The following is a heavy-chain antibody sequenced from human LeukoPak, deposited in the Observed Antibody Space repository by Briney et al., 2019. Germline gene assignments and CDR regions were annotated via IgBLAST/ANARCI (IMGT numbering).Heavy chain of an antibody. D-gene: IGHD3-22*01. CDR2: INPNSGGT. CDR1: GYTFTGYY. J-gene: IGHJ4*02. V-gene: IGHV1-2*02. CDR3: ARPPNYYDSSGYYYFDC. Sequence: ASVKVSCKASGYTFTGYYMHWVRQAPGQGLEWMGWINPNSGGTNYAQKFQGRVTMTRDTSISTAYMELSRLRSDDTAVYYCARPPNYYDSSGYYYFDCWGQGTLVTVSS.